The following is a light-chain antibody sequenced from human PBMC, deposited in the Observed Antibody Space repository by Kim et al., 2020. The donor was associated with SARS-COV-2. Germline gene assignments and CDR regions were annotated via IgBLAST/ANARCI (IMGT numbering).Light chain of an antibody. CDR2: SAS. Sequence: LSLSPGEGAALSCRASQSVSSRLAWYQQKPGQAPRLLIYSASNRAAGVPARFSGSGSGTDFTLTISSLEPEDFAVYYCQQRASWYSFGQGTKLEI. V-gene: IGKV3-11*01. CDR1: QSVSSR. J-gene: IGKJ2*03. CDR3: QQRASWYS.